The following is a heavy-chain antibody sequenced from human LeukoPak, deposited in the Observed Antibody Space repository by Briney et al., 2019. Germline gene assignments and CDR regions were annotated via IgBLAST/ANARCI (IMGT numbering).Heavy chain of an antibody. CDR3: AKGRIVGAYDAFDI. CDR1: GFTFSSYG. CDR2: IWYDRSNK. D-gene: IGHD1-26*01. J-gene: IGHJ3*02. Sequence: SGGSLRLSCAESGFTFSSYGMHWVPQPPRKGQGRAADIWYDRSNKYYADSVKGPFTISRHNSKITICLHMNSLTSDHTALYYCAKGRIVGAYDAFDIWGQGTMVTVSS. V-gene: IGHV3-33*06.